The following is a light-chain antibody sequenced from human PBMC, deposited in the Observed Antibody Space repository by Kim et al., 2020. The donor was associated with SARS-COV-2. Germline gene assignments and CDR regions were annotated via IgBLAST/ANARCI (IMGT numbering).Light chain of an antibody. CDR1: QSISNN. CDR3: QHYNNWLWT. V-gene: IGKV3-15*01. Sequence: DIVMTQSPATLSVSPGERATLSCRANQSISNNLAWYQLKPGQAPRLLIYDASTRATGVPARFSGRGSETEFTLTISGLQSEDFEVYYCQHYNNWLWTFGQGTKLEI. J-gene: IGKJ1*01. CDR2: DAS.